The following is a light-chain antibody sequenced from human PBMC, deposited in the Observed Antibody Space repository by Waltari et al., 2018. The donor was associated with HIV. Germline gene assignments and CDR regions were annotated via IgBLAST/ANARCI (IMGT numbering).Light chain of an antibody. CDR1: TSDIGTYDF. CDR2: EVS. J-gene: IGLJ2*01. Sequence: QSALTQPASVSGSPGQLITISCTGTTSDIGTYDFVSWYQQHPGKAPKLIIFEVSERPSGVSDRFSGSKSGNTAFLTISGLQADDEADYSCCSFAASTTLLFGGRTRLTVL. V-gene: IGLV2-23*02. CDR3: CSFAASTTLL.